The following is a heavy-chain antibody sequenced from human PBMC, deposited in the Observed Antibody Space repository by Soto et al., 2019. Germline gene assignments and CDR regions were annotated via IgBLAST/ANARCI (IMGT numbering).Heavy chain of an antibody. D-gene: IGHD3-22*01. Sequence: GGSLRLSCAASGFTFSSYAMSWVRQAPGKGLEWVSAISSSGGGTYYADSVKGRFTISRDNSKNTLYLQMNSLRAEDTAVYYCAKRTDSSGSRGGAFDIWGQGTMVTLSS. V-gene: IGHV3-23*01. CDR3: AKRTDSSGSRGGAFDI. CDR1: GFTFSSYA. CDR2: ISSSGGGT. J-gene: IGHJ3*02.